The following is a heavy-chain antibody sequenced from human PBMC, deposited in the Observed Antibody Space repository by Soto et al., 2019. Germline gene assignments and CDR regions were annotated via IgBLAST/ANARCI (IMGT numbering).Heavy chain of an antibody. J-gene: IGHJ4*02. D-gene: IGHD4-17*01. Sequence: EVQLLESGGGLVQPGGSLRLSCAASGFTFSTYAMIWVRQAPGKGLEWVSVITGSGGRTYYADSVKGRFTISRDTSKKTLFLQMHSLRAEDTAVYYCAKDCYGAYGGIDFWGQGTMVTVSS. V-gene: IGHV3-23*01. CDR3: AKDCYGAYGGIDF. CDR2: ITGSGGRT. CDR1: GFTFSTYA.